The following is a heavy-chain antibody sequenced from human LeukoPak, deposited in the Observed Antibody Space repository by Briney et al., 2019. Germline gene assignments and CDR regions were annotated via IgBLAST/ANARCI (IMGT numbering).Heavy chain of an antibody. V-gene: IGHV3-7*01. CDR1: GFTFSNYW. J-gene: IGHJ5*01. CDR3: AKEGAYPIITYDS. Sequence: GGSLRLSCAASGFTFSNYWMDWLRQAPGKGLEWVANIKQDGSEKYYVDSVKGRFTISRDNAKNSLYLQMNSLRAEDAGVYYCAKEGAYPIITYDSWGQGTLVTVSS. D-gene: IGHD1-14*01. CDR2: IKQDGSEK.